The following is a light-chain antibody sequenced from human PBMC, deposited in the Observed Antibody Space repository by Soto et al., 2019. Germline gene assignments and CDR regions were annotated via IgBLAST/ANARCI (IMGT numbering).Light chain of an antibody. Sequence: DIQMTQSPSTLSASVGDRVTITCRASQSISSWLAWYQQKPGKAPKLLIYRASSLESGVPPRFSGSGSGAEATYTISSRQPDDFATSYYQHYDTYSGTFGPGTEVDIK. CDR1: QSISSW. CDR3: QHYDTYSGT. V-gene: IGKV1-5*03. CDR2: RAS. J-gene: IGKJ3*01.